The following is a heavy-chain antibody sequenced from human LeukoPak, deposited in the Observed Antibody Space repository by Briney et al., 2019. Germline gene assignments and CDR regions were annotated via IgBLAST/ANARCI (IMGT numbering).Heavy chain of an antibody. D-gene: IGHD2-2*01. CDR2: ISGSGGST. Sequence: PGGSLRLSCAASGFTFSSYGMSWVRQAPGKGLEWVSAISGSGGSTYYADSVKGRFTISRDNSKNTLYLQMNSLRAEDRAVYYCAKDIVVPVRMFDYWGQGPLVTASS. CDR1: GFTFSSYG. V-gene: IGHV3-23*01. J-gene: IGHJ4*02. CDR3: AKDIVVPVRMFDY.